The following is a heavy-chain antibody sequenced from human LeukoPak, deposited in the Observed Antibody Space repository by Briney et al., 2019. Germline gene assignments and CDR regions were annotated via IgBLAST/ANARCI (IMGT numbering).Heavy chain of an antibody. J-gene: IGHJ4*02. CDR2: IYYSGST. CDR1: GGSISSSSYY. V-gene: IGHV4-39*07. D-gene: IGHD6-6*01. CDR3: ARALHQYSSSSYHGLYYFDY. Sequence: SSETLSLTCTVSGGSISSSSYYWGWIRQPPGKGLEWIGSIYYSGSTYYNPSLKSRVTISADTSKNQFSLKLSSVTAADTAVYYCARALHQYSSSSYHGLYYFDYWGQGTLVTVSS.